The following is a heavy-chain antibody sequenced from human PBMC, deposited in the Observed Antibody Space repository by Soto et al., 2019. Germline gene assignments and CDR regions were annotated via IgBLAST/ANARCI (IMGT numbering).Heavy chain of an antibody. CDR2: ISGSGGST. CDR3: AKDGTTVTTWGYYYYMDV. J-gene: IGHJ6*03. CDR1: GFTFSSYA. V-gene: IGHV3-23*01. Sequence: SGGSLRLSCAASGFTFSSYAMSWVRQAPGKGLEWVSAISGSGGSTYYADSVKGRFTISRDNSKNTLYLQMNSLRAEDTAVYYCAKDGTTVTTWGYYYYMDVWGKGTTVTVSS. D-gene: IGHD4-17*01.